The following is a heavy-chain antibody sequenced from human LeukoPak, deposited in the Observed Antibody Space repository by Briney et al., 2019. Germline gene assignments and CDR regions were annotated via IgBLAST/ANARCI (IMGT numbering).Heavy chain of an antibody. CDR1: GFTFSSYE. D-gene: IGHD4-17*01. CDR2: ISSGDST. J-gene: IGHJ4*02. CDR3: ARDEITVTSSIDY. V-gene: IGHV3-66*01. Sequence: GGSLRLSCAASGFTFSSYEMNWVRQAPGKGLEWVSLISSGDSTYYADSVKGRFTISRDKSKNTLYLQMNSLRAEDTAVYYCARDEITVTSSIDYWGQGTLVTVSS.